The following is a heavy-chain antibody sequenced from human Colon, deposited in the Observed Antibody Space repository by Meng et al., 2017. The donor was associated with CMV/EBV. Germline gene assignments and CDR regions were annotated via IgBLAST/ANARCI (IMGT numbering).Heavy chain of an antibody. Sequence: SGFTFSSYSMNWVRQAPGKGLEWVSSISSSSSYIYYADSVKGRFTISRDNAKNSLYLQMNSLRAEDTAVYYCARVAHCTNGACPGPWGQGTLVTVSS. J-gene: IGHJ5*02. V-gene: IGHV3-21*01. CDR1: GFTFSSYS. CDR3: ARVAHCTNGACPGP. D-gene: IGHD2-8*01. CDR2: ISSSSSYI.